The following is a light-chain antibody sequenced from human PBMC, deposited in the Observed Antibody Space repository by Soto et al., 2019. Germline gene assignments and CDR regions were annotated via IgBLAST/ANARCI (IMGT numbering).Light chain of an antibody. CDR2: GNI. Sequence: QSVLTQPPSVSGAPGQRVTISCTGSGSNIGAGYDVHWYQQLPGTAPKLLIYGNINRPSGVPDRFSGSKSDTSASLAITGLQAEDEADYYCQSYDSSPSGSGVFGGGTKLTVL. J-gene: IGLJ2*01. CDR3: QSYDSSPSGSGV. V-gene: IGLV1-40*01. CDR1: GSNIGAGYD.